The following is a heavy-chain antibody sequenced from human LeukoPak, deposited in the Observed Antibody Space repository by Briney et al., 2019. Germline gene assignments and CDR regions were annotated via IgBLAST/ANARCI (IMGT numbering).Heavy chain of an antibody. J-gene: IGHJ3*02. CDR1: GFTFSSYA. CDR3: AKKYYDFWSGYYTGAAFDI. V-gene: IGHV3-23*01. CDR2: ISGSGGST. Sequence: PGGSLRLSCAASGFTFSSYAMSWVRQAPGKGLEWVSAISGSGGSTYYADSVKGRFTISRDNSKNTLYLQMNSLRAEDTAVYYCAKKYYDFWSGYYTGAAFDIWGQGTMVTVSS. D-gene: IGHD3-3*01.